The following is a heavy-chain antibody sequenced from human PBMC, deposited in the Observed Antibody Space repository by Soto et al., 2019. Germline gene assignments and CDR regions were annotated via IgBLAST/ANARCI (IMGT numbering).Heavy chain of an antibody. J-gene: IGHJ4*02. V-gene: IGHV3-72*01. CDR2: SRDKGNSYST. CDR3: TISIPGTTSSDH. D-gene: IGHD1-7*01. Sequence: EVQLVESGGGLVQPGGSLRLSCAGSGFTFSDYYIDWVRQAPGKGLEWVGRSRDKGNSYSTDYAASVKGRFTVSRDASKISLYLQMNSLKTLDQALYYCTISIPGTTSSDHWGQGTLVTVSS. CDR1: GFTFSDYY.